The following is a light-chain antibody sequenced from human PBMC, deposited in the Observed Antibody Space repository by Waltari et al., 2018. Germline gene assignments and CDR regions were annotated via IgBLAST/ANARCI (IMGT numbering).Light chain of an antibody. CDR1: QSVRSN. J-gene: IGKJ5*01. V-gene: IGKV3-15*01. Sequence: EIVLTQSPATLSVSPGEGVTLSCRASQSVRSNLAWYQQKPGQAPRPLIYGASTRATGVPARFSGGGSGTDFTLTISSLQSEDFAIYYCQQYNNWPPITFGQGTRLDIK. CDR2: GAS. CDR3: QQYNNWPPIT.